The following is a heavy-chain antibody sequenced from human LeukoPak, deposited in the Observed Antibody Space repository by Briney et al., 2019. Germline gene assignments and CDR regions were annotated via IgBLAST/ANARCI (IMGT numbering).Heavy chain of an antibody. CDR2: IYYSGST. CDR3: ARGYCSSTSCYYFDY. J-gene: IGHJ4*02. Sequence: SETLSLTCTVSGGSISSGDYHWSWIRQPPGKGLEWIGYIYYSGSTYYNPSLKSRVTISVDTSKNQSSLKLSSVTAADTAVYYCARGYCSSTSCYYFDYWGQGTLVTVSS. V-gene: IGHV4-30-4*08. CDR1: GGSISSGDYH. D-gene: IGHD2-2*01.